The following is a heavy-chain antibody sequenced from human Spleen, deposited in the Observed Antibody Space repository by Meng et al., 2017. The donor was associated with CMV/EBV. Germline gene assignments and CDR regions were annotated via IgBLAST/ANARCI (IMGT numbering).Heavy chain of an antibody. J-gene: IGHJ4*02. V-gene: IGHV3-7*01. Sequence: GESLKISCAASGFTFSSYWMSWVRQAPGKGLEWVANIKQDGSEKYYVDSVKGRFTISRDNAKNSLYLQMNSLRAEDTAVYYCARLTVGIGIHFDYWGQGTLVTVSS. CDR2: IKQDGSEK. D-gene: IGHD2/OR15-2a*01. CDR3: ARLTVGIGIHFDY. CDR1: GFTFSSYW.